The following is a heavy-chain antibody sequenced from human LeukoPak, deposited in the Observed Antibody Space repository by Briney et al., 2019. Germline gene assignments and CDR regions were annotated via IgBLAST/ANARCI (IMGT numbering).Heavy chain of an antibody. Sequence: GGSLTLSCAASGFTFSSTWMSWVRQAPGKGLEWVGRIKRNIDRGTTDYAAPVNGRFTISRDDSKNTLYLQMNSLKTEDTAVYYCVTGLGRTDHDYWGQGTLVTVSS. D-gene: IGHD1/OR15-1a*01. CDR3: VTGLGRTDHDY. CDR1: GFTFSSTW. J-gene: IGHJ4*02. V-gene: IGHV3-15*01. CDR2: IKRNIDRGTT.